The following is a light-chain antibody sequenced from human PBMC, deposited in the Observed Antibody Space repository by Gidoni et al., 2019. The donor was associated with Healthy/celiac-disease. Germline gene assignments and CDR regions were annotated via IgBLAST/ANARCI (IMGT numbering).Light chain of an antibody. CDR1: QSVLYSSNNKIY. V-gene: IGKV4-1*01. CDR2: WAS. J-gene: IGKJ2*01. CDR3: HQYYITPPT. Sequence: DIVMTQSHDSLAVSLGERATINCKSSQSVLYSSNNKIYLDWYKQKPGHPPKLLSYWASTRESGFPDRFSVSGSVTDFPLTISSLQAEDVAVYYFHQYYITPPTCXXXTKLEIK.